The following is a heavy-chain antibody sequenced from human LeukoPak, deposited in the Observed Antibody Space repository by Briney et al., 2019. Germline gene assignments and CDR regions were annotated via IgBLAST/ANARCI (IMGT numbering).Heavy chain of an antibody. V-gene: IGHV3-74*01. CDR3: ARAVGKYSSTGGDAFDI. CDR1: GFTFSTYW. CDR2: ISSDGSIT. Sequence: PGGSLRLSCAASGFTFSTYWMHWVRQAPGKGLVWVSRISSDGSITSYADSVKGRFTISRDNAKNSLYLQMNSLRAEDTAVYYCARAVGKYSSTGGDAFDIWGQGTMVTVSS. J-gene: IGHJ3*02. D-gene: IGHD6-19*01.